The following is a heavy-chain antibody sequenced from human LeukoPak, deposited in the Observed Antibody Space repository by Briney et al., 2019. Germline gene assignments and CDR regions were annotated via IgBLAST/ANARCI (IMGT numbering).Heavy chain of an antibody. V-gene: IGHV2-5*01. CDR1: GFSLSSGVAG. CDR2: IYWNGDK. J-gene: IGHJ4*02. D-gene: IGHD4-23*01. CDR3: THTVDYGGNPNDY. Sequence: ESGPTLVNPTQTLTLTCTFSGFSLSSGVAGVGWIRQPPGKALEWLALIYWNGDKRYSPSLKNRLTITKDTSENQVVLTLANMEPVDTATYYCTHTVDYGGNPNDYWGQGTLVTVSS.